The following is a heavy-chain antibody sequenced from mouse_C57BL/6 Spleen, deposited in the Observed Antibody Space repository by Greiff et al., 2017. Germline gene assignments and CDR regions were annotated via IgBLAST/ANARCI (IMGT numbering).Heavy chain of an antibody. V-gene: IGHV3-6*01. Sequence: EVQLVESGPGLVKPSQSLSLTCSVTGYSITSGYYWNWIRQFPGNKLEWMGYISYDGSNNYNPSLKNRISITRDTSKNQFFLKLNSVTTEDTATYYCARDRAYWGQGTSVTVSS. J-gene: IGHJ4*01. D-gene: IGHD3-1*01. CDR2: ISYDGSN. CDR1: GYSITSGYY. CDR3: ARDRAY.